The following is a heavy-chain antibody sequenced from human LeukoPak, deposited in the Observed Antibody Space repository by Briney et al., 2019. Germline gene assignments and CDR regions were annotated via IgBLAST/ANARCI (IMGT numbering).Heavy chain of an antibody. CDR3: AKGLLWFGELLLYGMDV. Sequence: PGGSLRLSCAASGFTFSNAWMSWVRQAPGKGLEWVGRIKSKTDGGTTDYAAPVKGRFTISRDDSKNTLYLQMNSLRAEDTAVYYCAKGLLWFGELLLYGMDVWGQGTTVTVSS. CDR2: IKSKTDGGTT. V-gene: IGHV3-15*01. D-gene: IGHD3-10*01. J-gene: IGHJ6*02. CDR1: GFTFSNAW.